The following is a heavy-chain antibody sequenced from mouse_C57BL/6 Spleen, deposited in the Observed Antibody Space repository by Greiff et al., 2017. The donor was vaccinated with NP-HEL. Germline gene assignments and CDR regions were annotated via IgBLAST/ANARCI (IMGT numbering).Heavy chain of an antibody. CDR2: ISSGSSTI. CDR1: GFTFSDYG. J-gene: IGHJ4*01. Sequence: DVKLVESGGGLVKPGGSLKLSCAASGFTFSDYGMHWVRQAPEQGLEWVAYISSGSSTIYYADTVKGRFTISIDNAKNTLFLQMTSLRSEDTAMYYCASGYGSSYAMDYWGQGTSVTVSS. V-gene: IGHV5-17*01. D-gene: IGHD1-1*01. CDR3: ASGYGSSYAMDY.